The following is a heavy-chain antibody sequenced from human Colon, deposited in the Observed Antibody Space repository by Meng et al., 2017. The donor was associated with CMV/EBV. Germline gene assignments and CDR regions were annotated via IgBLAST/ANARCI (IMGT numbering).Heavy chain of an antibody. D-gene: IGHD5-12*01. J-gene: IGHJ4*02. CDR3: ARAREVGYSAYDYYDF. CDR1: GYTFSSYG. Sequence: GYTFSSYGISWVRQAPGQGLEWMGWISTYNGNTDYAQKFQGRVTMTTDTLTSTAYMELTSLKSDDTAVFYCARAREVGYSAYDYYDFWGQGTLITVSS. V-gene: IGHV1-18*01. CDR2: ISTYNGNT.